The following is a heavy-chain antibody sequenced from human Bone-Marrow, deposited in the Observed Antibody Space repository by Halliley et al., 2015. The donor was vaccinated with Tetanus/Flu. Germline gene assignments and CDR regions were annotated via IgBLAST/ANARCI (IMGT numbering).Heavy chain of an antibody. Sequence: WVSAEKGNPNYARKFQDRVTGTKDTSTRVAYMELRSLRSDDTAVYYCAGRSRDGYNGGGAFDVWGQGTMVTVSS. J-gene: IGHJ3*01. CDR2: VSAEKGNP. V-gene: IGHV1-18*01. D-gene: IGHD5-12*01. CDR3: AGRSRDGYNGGGAFDV.